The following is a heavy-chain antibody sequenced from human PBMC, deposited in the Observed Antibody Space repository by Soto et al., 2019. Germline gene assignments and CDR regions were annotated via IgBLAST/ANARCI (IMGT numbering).Heavy chain of an antibody. J-gene: IGHJ5*02. CDR2: IDYSGST. Sequence: QVQLQESGPGLVKPSQTLSLTCTVSGGSISSGDYYWSWIRQPPGKGLEWIVYIDYSGSTYYNPSLKSRVTISVDTSKNPFALTLSSVTAADTAVYYCARERPDGSRLDPWGQGTLVTVSS. V-gene: IGHV4-30-4*01. D-gene: IGHD6-13*01. CDR1: GGSISSGDYY. CDR3: ARERPDGSRLDP.